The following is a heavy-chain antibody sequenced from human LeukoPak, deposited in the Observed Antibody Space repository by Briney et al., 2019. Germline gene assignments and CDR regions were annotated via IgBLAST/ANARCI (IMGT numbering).Heavy chain of an antibody. J-gene: IGHJ3*02. Sequence: GGSLRLSCAASGFTVSSNYMSWVRQAPGQGLEWASVIYSGGSSYYADSVKGRFTISRDNSKNTLYLQMNSLRAEDTAVYYCARNYGSGSPDAFDIWGQGTMVTVSS. CDR2: IYSGGSS. CDR1: GFTVSSNY. V-gene: IGHV3-53*01. D-gene: IGHD3-10*01. CDR3: ARNYGSGSPDAFDI.